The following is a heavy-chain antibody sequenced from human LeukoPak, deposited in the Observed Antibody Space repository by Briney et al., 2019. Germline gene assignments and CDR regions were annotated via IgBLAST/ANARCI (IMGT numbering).Heavy chain of an antibody. D-gene: IGHD3-9*01. CDR1: GFTFSSYG. V-gene: IGHV3-30*18. J-gene: IGHJ4*02. Sequence: GGSLRLSCAASGFTFSSYGMHWVRQAPGKGLEWVAVISYDGSNKYYADSVKGRFTISRDNSKNTLYLQMNSLRAEDTAVYYCAKDTYPYYDILTGWMGVDYWGQGTLVTVSS. CDR2: ISYDGSNK. CDR3: AKDTYPYYDILTGWMGVDY.